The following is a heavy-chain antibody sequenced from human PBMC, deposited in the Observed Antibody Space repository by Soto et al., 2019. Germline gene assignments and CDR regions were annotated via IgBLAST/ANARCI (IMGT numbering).Heavy chain of an antibody. J-gene: IGHJ5*02. CDR2: ISGSGGST. CDR3: AKAAYSSSWYSSPPNWFDP. Sequence: GGSLRLSCAASGFTFSSYAMSWVRQAPGKGLEWVSAISGSGGSTYYADSVKGRFTISRDNSKNTLYLQMNSLRAEDTAVYYCAKAAYSSSWYSSPPNWFDPWGQGTLVTVSS. D-gene: IGHD6-13*01. V-gene: IGHV3-23*01. CDR1: GFTFSSYA.